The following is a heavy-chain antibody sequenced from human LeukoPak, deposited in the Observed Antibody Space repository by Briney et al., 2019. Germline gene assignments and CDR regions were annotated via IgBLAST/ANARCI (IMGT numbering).Heavy chain of an antibody. CDR3: ASMVVAAPYYFDY. V-gene: IGHV4-30-4*08. D-gene: IGHD2-15*01. Sequence: SETLSLTCTVSGGSISSGDYYWSWIRRPPGKGLEWIGYIYYSGSTYYNPSLKSRVTISVDTSKNQFSLKLSSVTAADTAVYYCASMVVAAPYYFDYWGQGTLVTVSS. J-gene: IGHJ4*02. CDR2: IYYSGST. CDR1: GGSISSGDYY.